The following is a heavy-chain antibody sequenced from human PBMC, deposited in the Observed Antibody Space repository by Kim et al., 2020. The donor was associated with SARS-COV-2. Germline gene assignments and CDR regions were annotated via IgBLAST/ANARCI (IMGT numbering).Heavy chain of an antibody. D-gene: IGHD2-21*01. CDR3: ARAIRGSYWYFDL. Sequence: YYADSVKGRFTLSRDNSKNTLYLQMNSLGAEDTAVYYCARAIRGSYWYFDLWGRGTLVTVSS. V-gene: IGHV3-30*01. J-gene: IGHJ2*01.